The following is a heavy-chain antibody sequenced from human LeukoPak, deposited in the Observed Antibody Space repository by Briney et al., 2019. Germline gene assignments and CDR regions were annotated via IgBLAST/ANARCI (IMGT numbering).Heavy chain of an antibody. V-gene: IGHV1-69-2*01. CDR2: IDPENDKT. Sequence: GASVKISCKASGYSFTDYYLHWVRQAPGKGLEWLGRIDPENDKTISAEKLQGRVTMTTDTSRDTAYMQLTRLRSEDTAIYYCATGSGQSIDAFDIWGQGTLVTVSS. CDR1: GYSFTDYY. CDR3: ATGSGQSIDAFDI. J-gene: IGHJ3*02.